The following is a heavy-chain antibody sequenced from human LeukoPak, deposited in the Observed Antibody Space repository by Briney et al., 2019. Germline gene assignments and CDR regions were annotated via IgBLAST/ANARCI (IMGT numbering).Heavy chain of an antibody. J-gene: IGHJ5*02. D-gene: IGHD2-2*01. CDR3: ARDQDIVVVPAALRHNWFDP. CDR1: VYTFTGYY. CDR2: INPNSGGT. V-gene: IGHV1-2*02. Sequence: ASVKVSCKASVYTFTGYYMHWVRQAPGQGLEWMGWINPNSGGTNYAQKFQGRVTMTRDTSISTAYMELSRLRSDDTAVYYCARDQDIVVVPAALRHNWFDPWGQGTLVTVSS.